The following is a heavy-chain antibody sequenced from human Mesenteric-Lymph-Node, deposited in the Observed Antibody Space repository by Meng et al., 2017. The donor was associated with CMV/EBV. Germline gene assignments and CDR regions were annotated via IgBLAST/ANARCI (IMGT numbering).Heavy chain of an antibody. D-gene: IGHD1-1*01. CDR2: INPNSGGT. V-gene: IGHV1-2*06. CDR1: YNLTGYY. CDR3: ARVVPVQLEGGENWFDP. Sequence: YNLTGYYMHWVRQAPGQGLEWMGRINPNSGGTNYAQKFQGRVTMTRDTSISTAYMELSRLRSDDTAVYYCARVVPVQLEGGENWFDPWGQGTLVTVSS. J-gene: IGHJ5*02.